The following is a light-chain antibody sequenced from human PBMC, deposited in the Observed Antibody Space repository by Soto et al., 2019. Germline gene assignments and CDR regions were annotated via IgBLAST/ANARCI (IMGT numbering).Light chain of an antibody. V-gene: IGKV3-11*01. Sequence: EIVLTQSPATLSLSPGESATLSCRASQSVSSYLAWYQQKPGQAPRLLIYDAYNRATGIPARFSGSGSGTDFTLTIRSLEPEDFALYYCQQHINWPLTFGGGTHVDI. CDR3: QQHINWPLT. CDR2: DAY. J-gene: IGKJ4*01. CDR1: QSVSSY.